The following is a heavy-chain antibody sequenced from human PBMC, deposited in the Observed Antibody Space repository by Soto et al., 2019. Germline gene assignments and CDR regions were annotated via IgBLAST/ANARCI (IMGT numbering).Heavy chain of an antibody. J-gene: IGHJ3*01. CDR3: ARSGAFGEVEAFDD. V-gene: IGHV3-11*05. D-gene: IGHD3-16*01. Sequence: QVHLVESGEGLVKPGGTLRLSCAGSGIRLSESYINWIRLTPEKGLAWISYIGDSYRHYAASVRGRFTIATENVQNSVSLEMTNLRVEDTAIYYGARSGAFGEVEAFDDWGPGTLVTVSS. CDR2: IGDSYR. CDR1: GIRLSESY.